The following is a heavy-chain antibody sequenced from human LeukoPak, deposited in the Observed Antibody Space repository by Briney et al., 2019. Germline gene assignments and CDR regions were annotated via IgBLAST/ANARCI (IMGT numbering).Heavy chain of an antibody. Sequence: ASVTVSFMSSVYTFTSYGISWVRQAPGQGREGMGWISAYNGNTNYAQKLQGRVTMTTDTSTSTAYMELRSLRSDDTAVYYCASSPHYYDSSGYRYWGQGTLVTVSS. CDR2: ISAYNGNT. J-gene: IGHJ4*02. D-gene: IGHD3-22*01. CDR1: VYTFTSYG. CDR3: ASSPHYYDSSGYRY. V-gene: IGHV1-18*01.